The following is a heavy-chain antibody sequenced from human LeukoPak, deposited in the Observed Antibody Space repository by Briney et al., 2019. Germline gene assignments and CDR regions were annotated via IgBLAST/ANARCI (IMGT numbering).Heavy chain of an antibody. V-gene: IGHV3-21*01. CDR1: GFTFRSYS. Sequence: GRSLRLSCAASGFTFRSYSMNWVRQAPGKGLEWVSSISSSSYYIYYADSVKGRFTISRDNAKNSLFLQMNSLRAEDTAVYYCARDEEEGYCSSTNCYPQYFQHWGRGTLVTVSS. CDR3: ARDEEEGYCSSTNCYPQYFQH. D-gene: IGHD2-2*01. CDR2: ISSSSYYI. J-gene: IGHJ1*01.